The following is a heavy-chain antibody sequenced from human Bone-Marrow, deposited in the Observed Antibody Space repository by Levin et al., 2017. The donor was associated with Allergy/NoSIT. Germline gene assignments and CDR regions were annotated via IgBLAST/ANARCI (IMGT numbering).Heavy chain of an antibody. D-gene: IGHD6-13*01. CDR3: ARDEAAAGAEYFQH. CDR2: INPNSGGT. CDR1: GYTFTGYY. J-gene: IGHJ1*01. Sequence: ASVKVSCKASGYTFTGYYVHWVRQAPGQGLEWMGWINPNSGGTNYAQKFQGRVTMTRDTSINTAYMHLSRLRTDDTAVYYCARDEAAAGAEYFQHWGQGTLMTVSS. V-gene: IGHV1-2*02.